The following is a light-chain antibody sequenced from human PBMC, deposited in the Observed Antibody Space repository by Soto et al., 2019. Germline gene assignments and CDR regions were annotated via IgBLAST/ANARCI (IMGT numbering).Light chain of an antibody. Sequence: QSALTQPASVSGSPGQSITISCTGTSSDVGGYNYVSWYQQRPGKAPKLMIYEVSNRPSGVSNRFSGSKSGNTASLTISGLQAEDEADYYCSSYTSSSIDYVFGTGTNLTVL. CDR1: SSDVGGYNY. CDR3: SSYTSSSIDYV. CDR2: EVS. V-gene: IGLV2-14*01. J-gene: IGLJ1*01.